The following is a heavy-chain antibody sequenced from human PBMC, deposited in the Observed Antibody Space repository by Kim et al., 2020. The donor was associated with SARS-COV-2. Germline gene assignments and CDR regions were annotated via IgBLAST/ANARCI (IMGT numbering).Heavy chain of an antibody. CDR2: SSSSYI. Sequence: SSSSYIYYADSVKGRFTISRDNAKNSLYLQMNSLRAEDTAVYYCARMGFSWGQGTLVTVSS. V-gene: IGHV3-21*01. CDR3: ARMGFS. J-gene: IGHJ4*02. D-gene: IGHD3-10*01.